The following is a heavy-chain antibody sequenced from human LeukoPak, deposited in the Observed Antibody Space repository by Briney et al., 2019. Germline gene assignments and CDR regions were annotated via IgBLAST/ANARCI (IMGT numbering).Heavy chain of an antibody. CDR1: GDSISSWY. D-gene: IGHD2-2*01. CDR2: FYDTVNT. J-gene: IGHJ3*01. Sequence: WETLSLTCTVSGDSISSWYWSWIRQSPGKGLEGIGYFYDTVNTKHNTSLKRRVIISTDKSKNQLSLKLNSVTAADTAVYYCTRHGAFFTRGFCSNSNCYVDGFQTWGQGIVVSVSS. CDR3: TRHGAFFTRGFCSNSNCYVDGFQT. V-gene: IGHV4-59*08.